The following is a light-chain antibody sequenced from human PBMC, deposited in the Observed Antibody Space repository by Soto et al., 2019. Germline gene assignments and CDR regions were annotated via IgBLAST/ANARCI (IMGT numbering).Light chain of an antibody. J-gene: IGKJ5*01. CDR3: QQYGGSPIT. CDR1: QSVSRY. V-gene: IGKV3-20*01. CDR2: GAS. Sequence: EIVLTQSPATLSLSPGERATLSCMASQSVSRYLAWYQQKPGQAPRLLIYGASSRATGIPDRFSGSGSGTDFTLSISRLEPEDFALYYCQQYGGSPITFGLGTRLEN.